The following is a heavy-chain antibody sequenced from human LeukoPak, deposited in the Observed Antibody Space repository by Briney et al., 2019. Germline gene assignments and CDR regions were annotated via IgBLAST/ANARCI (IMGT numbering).Heavy chain of an antibody. CDR2: ISGSGGST. D-gene: IGHD6-19*01. V-gene: IGHV3-23*01. CDR1: GFTFSSYA. J-gene: IGHJ4*02. Sequence: GGFLRLSCAASGFTFSSYAMSWVRQAPGKGLEWVSAISGSGGSTYYADSVKGRFTISRDNSKNTLYLQMNSLRAEDTAVYYCAKEESSGWYSTSFFDYWGQGTLVTVSS. CDR3: AKEESSGWYSTSFFDY.